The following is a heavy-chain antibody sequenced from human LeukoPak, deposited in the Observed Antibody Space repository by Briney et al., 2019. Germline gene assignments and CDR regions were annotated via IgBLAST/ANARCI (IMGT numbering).Heavy chain of an antibody. Sequence: GGSLRLSCAASGFTFSSYGMHWVRQAPGKGLEWVAFIRYDGSNKYYADSVKGRFTISRDNSKNTLYLQMNSLRAEDTAVYYCAKCRMRPGIFDCNGAFDIWGQGTMVTVSS. CDR3: AKCRMRPGIFDCNGAFDI. J-gene: IGHJ3*02. V-gene: IGHV3-30*02. D-gene: IGHD3-9*01. CDR1: GFTFSSYG. CDR2: IRYDGSNK.